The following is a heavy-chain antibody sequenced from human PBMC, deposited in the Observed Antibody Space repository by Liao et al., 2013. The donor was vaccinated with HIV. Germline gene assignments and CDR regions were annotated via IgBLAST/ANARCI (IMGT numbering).Heavy chain of an antibody. CDR3: ARDSKDYYGSAEYFEN. Sequence: QVQLQESGPGLVKPSQTLSLTCTVSGGSISSGSYYWHWIRQPAGKGLECVGRIDTTGSTNYNPSLESRVTISIDTSKNQFSLQLSSATAADTAMYYCARDSKDYYGSAEYFENWGLGTCHRLL. CDR1: GGSISSGSYY. CDR2: IDTTGST. D-gene: IGHD3-10*01. J-gene: IGHJ1*01. V-gene: IGHV4-61*02.